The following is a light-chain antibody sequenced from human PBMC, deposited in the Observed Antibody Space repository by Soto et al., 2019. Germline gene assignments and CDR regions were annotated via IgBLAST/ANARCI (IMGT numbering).Light chain of an antibody. CDR3: QQYNSYSRT. J-gene: IGKJ1*01. V-gene: IGKV1-5*03. CDR2: KAS. CDR1: QSISSW. Sequence: DIQMTQSPSTLSASVGDRVTITCRACQSISSWLAWYQQKPGKAPTLLIYKASSLESGVPSRFSGSGSRREFTLTISSLQPDNFATYYCQQYNSYSRTFGQGTKVEIK.